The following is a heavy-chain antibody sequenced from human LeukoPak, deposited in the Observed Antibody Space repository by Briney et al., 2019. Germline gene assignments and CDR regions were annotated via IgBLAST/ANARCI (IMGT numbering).Heavy chain of an antibody. D-gene: IGHD5-18*01. Sequence: GGSLRLSCAASGFTFSSYNMNWVRQAPGKGLEWVSSISSSSSYIYYADPVKGRFTISRDNAKNSLYLQMNSLRAEDTGVYYCTRERGYSYGYSDYWGQGTLVTVSS. V-gene: IGHV3-21*01. CDR2: ISSSSSYI. CDR3: TRERGYSYGYSDY. CDR1: GFTFSSYN. J-gene: IGHJ4*02.